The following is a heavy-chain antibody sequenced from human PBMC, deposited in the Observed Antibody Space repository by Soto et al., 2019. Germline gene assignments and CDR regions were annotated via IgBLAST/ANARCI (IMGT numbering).Heavy chain of an antibody. J-gene: IGHJ4*02. CDR3: ARGPGCTNGVCPFDY. Sequence: XETLSLTCAVDGWSFSGYYWSWIRQPPGKGLEWIGEINHSGSTNYNPSLKSRVTISVDTSKNQFSLKLSSVTAADTAVYYCARGPGCTNGVCPFDYWGQGTLVTVSS. V-gene: IGHV4-34*01. CDR1: GWSFSGYY. D-gene: IGHD2-8*01. CDR2: INHSGST.